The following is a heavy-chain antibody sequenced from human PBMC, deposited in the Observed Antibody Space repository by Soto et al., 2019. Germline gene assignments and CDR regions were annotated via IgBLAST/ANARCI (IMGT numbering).Heavy chain of an antibody. CDR3: ARDERPTNYYGSGIPLWAFDI. J-gene: IGHJ3*02. V-gene: IGHV3-30-3*01. CDR2: ISYDGSNK. Sequence: SLRLSCAASGFTFSSYALHLVRQAPGKGLEWVAVISYDGSNKYYADSVKGRFTISRDNSKNTLYLQMNSLRAEDTAVYYCARDERPTNYYGSGIPLWAFDIWGQGTMVTVSS. CDR1: GFTFSSYA. D-gene: IGHD3-10*01.